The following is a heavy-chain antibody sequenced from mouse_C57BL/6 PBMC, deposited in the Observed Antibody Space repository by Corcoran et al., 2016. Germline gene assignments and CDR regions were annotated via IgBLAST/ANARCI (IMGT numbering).Heavy chain of an antibody. CDR3: ARSDDYFFAY. D-gene: IGHD2-4*01. J-gene: IGHJ3*01. Sequence: QVQLQQSGAELARPGASVKLSCTASGYTFTSYGISWVKQRTGQGLEWIGEIYPRSGNTYYNEKFKGKATLTADKSSSTAYMELRSLTSEDSAVYFCARSDDYFFAYWGQGTLVTVSA. CDR1: GYTFTSYG. CDR2: IYPRSGNT. V-gene: IGHV1-81*01.